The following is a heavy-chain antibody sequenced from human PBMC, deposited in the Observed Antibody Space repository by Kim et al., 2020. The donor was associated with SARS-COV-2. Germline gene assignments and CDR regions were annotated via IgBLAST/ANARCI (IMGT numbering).Heavy chain of an antibody. CDR2: IRSSSNYI. CDR3: ARDLVRGGGVDV. CDR1: GFTFSSYS. V-gene: IGHV3-21*01. Sequence: GGSLRLSCAASGFTFSSYSMTWVRQAPGKGLEWVSSIRSSSNYIYYADSVKGRFTISRDNAKNSLYLHMNSLRAEDTAVYYCARDLVRGGGVDVWGQGTTVTVSS. D-gene: IGHD3-10*01. J-gene: IGHJ6*02.